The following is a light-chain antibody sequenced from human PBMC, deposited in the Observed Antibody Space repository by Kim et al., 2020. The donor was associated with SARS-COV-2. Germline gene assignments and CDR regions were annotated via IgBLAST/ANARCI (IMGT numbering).Light chain of an antibody. V-gene: IGKV1-27*01. Sequence: DIQMTQSPSSLSASLGDRVTITCRASQGISNYLAWYQQRPGKVPKLLIYAASALQPGVPSRFSGSGSGTDFTLTISSLQPEDVATYYCQKYNNGPRTFGQGTKVDIK. CDR3: QKYNNGPRT. CDR2: AAS. CDR1: QGISNY. J-gene: IGKJ1*01.